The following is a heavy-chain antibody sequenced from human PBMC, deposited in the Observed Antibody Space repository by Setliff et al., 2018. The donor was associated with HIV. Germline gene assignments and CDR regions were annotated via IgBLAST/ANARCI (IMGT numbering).Heavy chain of an antibody. CDR1: GGAFSGYY. Sequence: SETLSLTCAVYGGAFSGYYWTWIRQSPGRGLEWIGEVNHKGVANYSPSLMRRATISADTSKNQFSLRLSSVTAADTALYYCSNWNTTIDEDAWGQGTLVTVSS. CDR3: SNWNTTIDEDA. CDR2: VNHKGVA. J-gene: IGHJ5*02. V-gene: IGHV4-34*01. D-gene: IGHD5-18*01.